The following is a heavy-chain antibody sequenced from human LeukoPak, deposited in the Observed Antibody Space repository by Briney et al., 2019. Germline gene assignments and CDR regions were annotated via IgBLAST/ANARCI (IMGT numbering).Heavy chain of an antibody. CDR1: GFTVSSNY. Sequence: GGSLRLSCAASGFTVSSNYMSWVRQAPGKGLEWVSFIYRGGSTYYADSVKGRFTISRDNSKNTLYLQMNSLRAEDTAVYYCARAGGRYCSGGSCYGTSAFDYWGQGTLVTVSS. D-gene: IGHD2-15*01. V-gene: IGHV3-53*01. J-gene: IGHJ4*02. CDR2: IYRGGST. CDR3: ARAGGRYCSGGSCYGTSAFDY.